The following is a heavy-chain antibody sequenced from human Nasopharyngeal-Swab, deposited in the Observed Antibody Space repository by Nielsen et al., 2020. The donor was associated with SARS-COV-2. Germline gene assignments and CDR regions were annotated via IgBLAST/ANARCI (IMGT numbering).Heavy chain of an antibody. Sequence: GASLKISCAASGFTFSSYSMNWVRQAPGKGLEWVSYISSSSTIYYADSVKGRFTISRDNAKNSLYLQMNSLRAEDTAVYYCAREGRWELPGPFDYWGQGTLVTVSS. CDR3: AREGRWELPGPFDY. D-gene: IGHD1-26*01. V-gene: IGHV3-48*04. J-gene: IGHJ4*02. CDR1: GFTFSSYS. CDR2: ISSSSTI.